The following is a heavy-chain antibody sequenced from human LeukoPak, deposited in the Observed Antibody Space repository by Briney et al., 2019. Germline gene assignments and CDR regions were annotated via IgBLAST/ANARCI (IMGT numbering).Heavy chain of an antibody. CDR2: IITIFGTA. J-gene: IGHJ3*02. CDR1: GGTFSSYA. Sequence: ASVKVSCKASGGTFSSYAISWVRQAPGQGLEWMGGIITIFGTANYAQKFQGRVTITADESTSTAYMELSSLRSEDTAVYYCAREGYSYGHDAFDIWGQGTMVTVSS. V-gene: IGHV1-69*13. CDR3: AREGYSYGHDAFDI. D-gene: IGHD5-18*01.